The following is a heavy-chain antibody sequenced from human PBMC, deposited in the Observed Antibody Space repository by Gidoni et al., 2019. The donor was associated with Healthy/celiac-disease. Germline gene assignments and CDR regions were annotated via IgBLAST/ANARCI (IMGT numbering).Heavy chain of an antibody. J-gene: IGHJ3*02. CDR2: LYYSGST. CDR3: ARGYCSGGSCYPDAFDI. V-gene: IGHV4-31*03. D-gene: IGHD2-15*01. Sequence: QVQLQESGPGLVKPSQTLSLTCTVSGGSTSSGGYYWSWIRQPPGKGLEWIGYLYYSGSTYYNPSLKSRVTISVDTSKNQFSLKLSSVTAADTAVYYCARGYCSGGSCYPDAFDIWGQGTMVTVSS. CDR1: GGSTSSGGYY.